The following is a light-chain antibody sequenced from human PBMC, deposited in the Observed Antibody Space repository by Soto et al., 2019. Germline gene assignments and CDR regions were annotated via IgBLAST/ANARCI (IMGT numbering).Light chain of an antibody. V-gene: IGKV1D-13*01. CDR2: DAS. Sequence: AIHLTQSPSSLSATVGDSVTITCRASQGIARALAWYQQKPGKAPKLLIYDASSLESGVPSRFSGSGYVTDFTLTITSLRPEDFATYYCQQFSNYPLTFGGGTKVEIK. CDR3: QQFSNYPLT. CDR1: QGIARA. J-gene: IGKJ4*01.